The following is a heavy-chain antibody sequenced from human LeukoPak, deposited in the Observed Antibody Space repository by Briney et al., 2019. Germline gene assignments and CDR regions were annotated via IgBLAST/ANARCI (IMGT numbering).Heavy chain of an antibody. CDR3: AREIYYDSSAYDY. CDR2: VYHSGSI. CDR1: GFTFSSYE. J-gene: IGHJ4*02. Sequence: PGGSLRLSCAASGFTFSSYEMNWIRQPPGQGLEWVGSVYHSGSIYYNPSLKSRVIMSVDTSKNQFSLKLSSLTAADTAIYYCAREIYYDSSAYDYWGQGTLVTVSS. V-gene: IGHV4-38-2*02. D-gene: IGHD3-22*01.